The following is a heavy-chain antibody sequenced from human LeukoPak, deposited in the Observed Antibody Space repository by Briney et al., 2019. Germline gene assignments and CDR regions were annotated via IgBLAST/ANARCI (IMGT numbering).Heavy chain of an antibody. CDR2: IKQDGSEK. CDR1: GFTFSSYR. D-gene: IGHD6-13*01. V-gene: IGHV3-7*01. Sequence: GRSLRLSCAASGFTFSSYRMSWVRQAPGKGLEWVANIKQDGSEKYYVDSVKGRFTISRDNAKNSLYLQMNSLRAEDTAVYYCARVSSSSSTYMDVWGKGTTVTVSS. CDR3: ARVSSSSSTYMDV. J-gene: IGHJ6*03.